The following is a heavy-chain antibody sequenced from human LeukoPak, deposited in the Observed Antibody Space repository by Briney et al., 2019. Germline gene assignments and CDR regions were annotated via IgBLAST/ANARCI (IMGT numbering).Heavy chain of an antibody. CDR1: GFTFSSYE. CDR3: AKDLDSSSWYYYYMDV. V-gene: IGHV3-30*04. D-gene: IGHD6-13*01. CDR2: ISYDGSNK. Sequence: GGSLRLSCAASGFTFSSYEMNWVRQAPGKGLEWVAVISYDGSNKYYADSVKGRFTISRDNSKNTLYLQMNSLRAEDTAVYYCAKDLDSSSWYYYYMDVWGKGTTVTVSS. J-gene: IGHJ6*03.